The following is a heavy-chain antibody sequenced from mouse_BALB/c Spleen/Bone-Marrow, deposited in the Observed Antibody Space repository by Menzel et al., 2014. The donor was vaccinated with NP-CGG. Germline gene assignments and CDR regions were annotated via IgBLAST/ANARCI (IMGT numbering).Heavy chain of an antibody. Sequence: VQLQQSGPSLVKPSQTLSLTCSVTGDSINSGYWNWIRKFPGNKLEYMGYISYSGNTYYNPSLKSRISITRDTSKNQYYLQLNSVTTDDTASYYCATYDGYCFDYWGQGTTLTVPA. D-gene: IGHD2-3*01. V-gene: IGHV3-8*02. CDR3: ATYDGYCFDY. J-gene: IGHJ2*01. CDR2: ISYSGNT. CDR1: GDSINSGY.